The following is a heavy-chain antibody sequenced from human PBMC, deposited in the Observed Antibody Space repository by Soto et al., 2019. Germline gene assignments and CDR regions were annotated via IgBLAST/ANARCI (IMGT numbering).Heavy chain of an antibody. CDR1: GSAFGSYT. CDR2: IIPILGIA. Sequence: SVKVSCKDSGSAFGSYTISWVRQSPGQGLEWMGRIIPILGIANYAQKFQGRVTITADKSTSTAYMELSSLRSEDTAVYYCARDLRYFDWLPGPNYYYYGMDVWGQGTTVTVSS. J-gene: IGHJ6*02. D-gene: IGHD3-9*01. CDR3: ARDLRYFDWLPGPNYYYYGMDV. V-gene: IGHV1-69*04.